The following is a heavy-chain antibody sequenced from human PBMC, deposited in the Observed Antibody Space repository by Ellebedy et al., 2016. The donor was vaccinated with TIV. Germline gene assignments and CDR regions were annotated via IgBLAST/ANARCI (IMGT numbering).Heavy chain of an antibody. D-gene: IGHD3-22*01. CDR1: GGSISSSSYY. J-gene: IGHJ5*02. Sequence: MPSETLSLTCTVSGGSISSSSYYWGWIRQPPGKGLEWIGSIYYSGSTYYNPSLKSRVTISVDTSKNQFSLKLSSVTAADTAVYYCARSIYDSSGYYPNNWFDPWGQGTLVTVSS. V-gene: IGHV4-39*01. CDR2: IYYSGST. CDR3: ARSIYDSSGYYPNNWFDP.